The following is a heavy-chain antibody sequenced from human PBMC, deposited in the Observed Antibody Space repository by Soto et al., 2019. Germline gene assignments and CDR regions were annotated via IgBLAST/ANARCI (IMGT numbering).Heavy chain of an antibody. D-gene: IGHD2-8*02. V-gene: IGHV1-46*01. Sequence: QVQLVQSGAEVKKPGASVKVSCKAAGYTFTTYDMHWMRQAPGQGLEWMGIINTSGGSPTYPQKFQGRVTMTRDTPTSTDYIELNSLKSEDTAVSYCERDLLGANSLDYWGQGTLVTVSS. CDR3: ERDLLGANSLDY. CDR2: INTSGGSP. J-gene: IGHJ4*02. CDR1: GYTFTTYD.